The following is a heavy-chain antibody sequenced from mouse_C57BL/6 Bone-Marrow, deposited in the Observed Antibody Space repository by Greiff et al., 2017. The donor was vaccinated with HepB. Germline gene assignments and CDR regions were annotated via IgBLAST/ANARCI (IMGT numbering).Heavy chain of an antibody. CDR3: ARRLRRDFDY. CDR1: GYTFTSYG. Sequence: VQLQQSGAELARPGASVKLSCKASGYTFTSYGISWVKQRTGQGLEWIGEIYPRRGNNYYNEKFKGKATLTADKSSSTAYMELRSLTAEDSAVYFCARRLRRDFDYWGQGTTLTVSS. CDR2: IYPRRGNN. V-gene: IGHV1-81*01. J-gene: IGHJ2*01. D-gene: IGHD2-4*01.